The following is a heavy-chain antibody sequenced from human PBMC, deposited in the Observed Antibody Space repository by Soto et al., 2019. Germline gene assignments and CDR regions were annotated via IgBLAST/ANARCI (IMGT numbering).Heavy chain of an antibody. CDR2: IKQDGSEK. J-gene: IGHJ6*03. Sequence: GGSLRLSCAASGFTFSSYWMSWVRQAPGKGLEWVANIKQDGSEKYYVDSVKGRFTISRDNAKNSLYLQMNSLRAEDTAVYYCARGTSGYDRGYYYYYMDVWGKGTTVTVSS. D-gene: IGHD5-12*01. V-gene: IGHV3-7*01. CDR3: ARGTSGYDRGYYYYYMDV. CDR1: GFTFSSYW.